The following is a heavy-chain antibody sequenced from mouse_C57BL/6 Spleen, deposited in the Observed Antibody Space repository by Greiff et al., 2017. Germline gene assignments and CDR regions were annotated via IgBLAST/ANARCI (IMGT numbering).Heavy chain of an antibody. D-gene: IGHD1-1*01. Sequence: EVQLQESGPGLVKPSQSLSLTCSVTGYSITSGYYWNWIRQFPGNKLEWMGYISYDGSNNYNPSLKNRISITRDTSKNQFFLKLNSVTTEDTATYYCAIYGSSYRFAYWGQGTLVTVSA. J-gene: IGHJ3*01. CDR3: AIYGSSYRFAY. CDR1: GYSITSGYY. V-gene: IGHV3-6*01. CDR2: ISYDGSN.